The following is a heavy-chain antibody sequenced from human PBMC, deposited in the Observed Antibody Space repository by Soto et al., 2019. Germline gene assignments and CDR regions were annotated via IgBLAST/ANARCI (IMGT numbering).Heavy chain of an antibody. CDR2: ISSSSSTI. CDR1: GFTFSSYS. D-gene: IGHD6-13*01. V-gene: IGHV3-48*01. J-gene: IGHJ6*03. CDR3: ARDREGSEQQLVEGDYYYYYMDV. Sequence: EVQLVESGGGLVQPGGSLRLSCAASGFTFSSYSMNWVRQAPGKGLEWVSYISSSSSTIYYADSVKGRFTISRDNAKNSLYLQMNSLRAEDTAVYYCARDREGSEQQLVEGDYYYYYMDVWGKGTTVTVSS.